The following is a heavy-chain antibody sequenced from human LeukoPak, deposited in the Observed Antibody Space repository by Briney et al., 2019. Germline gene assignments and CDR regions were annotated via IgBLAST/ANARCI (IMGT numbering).Heavy chain of an antibody. D-gene: IGHD2-15*01. Sequence: SETLSLTCTVSGGSISSYYWSWIRQPPGKGLEWIGEINHSGSTNYNPSLKSRVTISVDTSKNQFSLKLSSVTAADTAVYYCARATGTPPWFDPWGQGTLVTVSS. CDR2: INHSGST. J-gene: IGHJ5*02. CDR1: GGSISSYY. V-gene: IGHV4-34*01. CDR3: ARATGTPPWFDP.